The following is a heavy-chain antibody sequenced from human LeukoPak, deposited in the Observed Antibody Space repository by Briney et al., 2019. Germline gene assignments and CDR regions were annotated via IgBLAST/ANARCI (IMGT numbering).Heavy chain of an antibody. CDR1: GFTFSTYS. CDR3: ARGPSGSYADY. V-gene: IGHV3-21*01. CDR2: ISKSSSYI. J-gene: IGHJ4*02. Sequence: GGSLRLSCAASGFTFSTYSMNWVRQAPGKGLEWVSYISKSSSYIYYADSVKGRFTISRDNAKNSLYLQMNSLRAEDTAIYYCARGPSGSYADYWGQGTLVTVSS. D-gene: IGHD1-26*01.